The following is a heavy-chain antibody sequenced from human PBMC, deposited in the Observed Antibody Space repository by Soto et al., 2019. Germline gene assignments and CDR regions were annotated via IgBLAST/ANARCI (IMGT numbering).Heavy chain of an antibody. CDR3: TRGENSGSARGVFAH. Sequence: QVLLVQSGAEVKKPGASVKVSCNASGYSFSPSGVRWVRQAPGQGLEWMGWLNTGEGNTAYASKLQGRITLTTGTSSTTAYMVLWSLRSDSSAAYYCTRGENSGSARGVFAHWGQGTRVTVSS. CDR1: GYSFSPSG. D-gene: IGHD1-26*01. CDR2: LNTGEGNT. J-gene: IGHJ4*02. V-gene: IGHV1-18*01.